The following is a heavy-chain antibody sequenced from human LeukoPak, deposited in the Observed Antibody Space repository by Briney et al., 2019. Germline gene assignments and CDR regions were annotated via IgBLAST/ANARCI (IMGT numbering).Heavy chain of an antibody. Sequence: GGSPRLSCAASGFTFSSYSMNRVRQAPGKGLEWVSSISSSSSYIYYADSVKGRFTISRDNAKNSLYLQMNSLRAEDTAVYYCARDRSSGDSYYYGMDVWGQGTTVTVSS. CDR3: ARDRSSGDSYYYGMDV. CDR2: ISSSSSYI. V-gene: IGHV3-21*01. CDR1: GFTFSSYS. J-gene: IGHJ6*02. D-gene: IGHD3-22*01.